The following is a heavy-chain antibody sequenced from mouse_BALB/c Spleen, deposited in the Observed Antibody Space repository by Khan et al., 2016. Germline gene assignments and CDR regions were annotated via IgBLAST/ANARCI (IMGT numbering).Heavy chain of an antibody. CDR2: IDPYDSET. D-gene: IGHD1-1*01. V-gene: IGHV1-52*01. Sequence: QRQQSGAELVRPGASVKLSCKASGHPFTTYWMNWVKQRPEQGLEWIGRIDPYDSETHYEQRFKDKAILTVDRSSITAYMQLSILTSEDSAVYYCARGSTVFDYWGQGTTLTVSS. CDR3: ARGSTVFDY. J-gene: IGHJ2*01. CDR1: GHPFTTYW.